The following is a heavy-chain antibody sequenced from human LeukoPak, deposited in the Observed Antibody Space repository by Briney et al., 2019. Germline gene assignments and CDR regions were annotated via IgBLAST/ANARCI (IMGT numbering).Heavy chain of an antibody. CDR3: ARDSGLDV. Sequence: PSETLSLTCTVSGGSISTYYWSWIRQSPGKGLEWIGYIYYTGSTNYNPSLKSRVTISVDTSKNQFSLKLNSVTAADTAVYYCARDSGLDVWGQGTTVTVSS. D-gene: IGHD3-10*01. CDR1: GGSISTYY. V-gene: IGHV4-59*01. J-gene: IGHJ6*02. CDR2: IYYTGST.